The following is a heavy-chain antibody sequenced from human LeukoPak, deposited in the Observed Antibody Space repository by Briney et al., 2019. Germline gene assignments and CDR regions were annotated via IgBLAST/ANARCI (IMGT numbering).Heavy chain of an antibody. CDR3: ARVGPLVEYSSSPFDY. CDR2: IYYSGST. J-gene: IGHJ4*02. Sequence: SETLSLTCTVSGGSISSCYWSWIRQPPGKGLEWIGYIYYSGSTNYNPSLKSRVTISVDTSKNQFSLKLSSVTAADTAVYYCARVGPLVEYSSSPFDYWGQGTLVTVSS. D-gene: IGHD6-6*01. CDR1: GGSISSCY. V-gene: IGHV4-59*01.